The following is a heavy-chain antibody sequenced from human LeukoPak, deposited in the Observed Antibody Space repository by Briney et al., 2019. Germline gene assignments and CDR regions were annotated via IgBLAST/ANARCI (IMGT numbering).Heavy chain of an antibody. J-gene: IGHJ4*02. CDR2: VNPNSGGT. CDR1: GYTFTDYY. V-gene: IGHV1-2*02. Sequence: GASVKVSCKASGYTFTDYYMHWVRQAPGQGLEWMGWVNPNSGGTNYAQKFQGRVTMTRDTSISTAYMELSRLRSDDTAVYYCARVPFWFGELSMDYWGQGTLVTVSS. CDR3: ARVPFWFGELSMDY. D-gene: IGHD3-10*01.